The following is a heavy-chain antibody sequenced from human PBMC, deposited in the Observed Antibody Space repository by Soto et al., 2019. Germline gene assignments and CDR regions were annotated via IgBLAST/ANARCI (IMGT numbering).Heavy chain of an antibody. V-gene: IGHV4-34*01. CDR3: ARAPKVSGSSQTRPDF. J-gene: IGHJ4*02. Sequence: PSETLSLTCAVYGGSFSGYYWSWIRQPPGKGLEWIGEISQSGNTNYSPSLKSRVSISIDTSKKQFSLNLASVSAADTAVYYCARAPKVSGSSQTRPDFWGQGTLVT. CDR2: ISQSGNT. CDR1: GGSFSGYY. D-gene: IGHD6-6*01.